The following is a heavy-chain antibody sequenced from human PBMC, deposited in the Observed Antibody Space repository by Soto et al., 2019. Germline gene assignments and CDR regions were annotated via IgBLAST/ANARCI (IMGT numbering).Heavy chain of an antibody. CDR3: ATIGDVDGFDI. Sequence: EVQLVESGGGLVMPEESLRLSCAASGFSFNAYNMKWVRQAPGKGLEWVSSISASGHQIFYADSVRGRFTIFRDNSKNSLFLQMNSRRAEDTAMYLCATIGDVDGFDIWGLGTAVNVSS. J-gene: IGHJ3*02. CDR2: ISASGHQI. CDR1: GFSFNAYN. V-gene: IGHV3-21*06. D-gene: IGHD4-17*01.